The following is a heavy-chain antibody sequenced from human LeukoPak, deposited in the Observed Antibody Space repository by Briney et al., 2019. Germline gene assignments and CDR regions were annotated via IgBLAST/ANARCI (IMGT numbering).Heavy chain of an antibody. CDR2: INHSGST. CDR1: GGSFSGYY. D-gene: IGHD3-10*02. J-gene: IGHJ6*03. CDR3: ARHVRNDYYYYYYMDV. Sequence: SETLSLTCAVYGGSFSGYYWSWIRQPPGKGLEWIGEINHSGSTNYNPSLKSRVTISVDTSKNQFSLKLSSVTAADTAVYYCARHVRNDYYYYYYMDVWGKGTTVTISS. V-gene: IGHV4-34*01.